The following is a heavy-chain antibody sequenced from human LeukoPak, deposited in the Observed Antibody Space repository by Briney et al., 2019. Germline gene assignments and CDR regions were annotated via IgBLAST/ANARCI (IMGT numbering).Heavy chain of an antibody. Sequence: ASVKASCKASGYTFTSYYMHWVRQAPGQGLEWMGIINPSGGSTSYAQKFQGRVTMTRDTSTSTVYMELSSLRSEDTAVYYCAREAGYSYGFNWFDPWGQGTLVTVSS. J-gene: IGHJ5*02. CDR3: AREAGYSYGFNWFDP. D-gene: IGHD5-18*01. V-gene: IGHV1-46*01. CDR1: GYTFTSYY. CDR2: INPSGGST.